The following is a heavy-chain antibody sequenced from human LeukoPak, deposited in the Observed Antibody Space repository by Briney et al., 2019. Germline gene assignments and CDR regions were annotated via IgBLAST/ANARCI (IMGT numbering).Heavy chain of an antibody. J-gene: IGHJ3*02. CDR2: IKKDGSEK. CDR3: ARGTNPGSYYGLDI. V-gene: IGHV3-7*01. D-gene: IGHD1-26*01. CDR1: GFTFSSYW. Sequence: PGGSLRLSCAASGFTFSSYWMSWVRQAPGKGLEWVANIKKDGSEKYYVDSVKGRFTISRDNAKNSLYLQMNSLRAEDTAVYYCARGTNPGSYYGLDIWGQGTMVTVSS.